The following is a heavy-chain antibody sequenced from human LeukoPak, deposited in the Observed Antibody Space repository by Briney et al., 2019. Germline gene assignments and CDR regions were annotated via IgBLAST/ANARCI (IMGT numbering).Heavy chain of an antibody. CDR2: ISGDGGTT. Sequence: PGGSLRLSCAASGFTFDDYAMHWVRQTPGKGLEWVSLISGDGGTTYYADSVKGRFTISRDNSKNSLYLQMNSLRTEDTALYYYASMAYDTSGYYVNWFDPWGQGTLVTVSS. D-gene: IGHD3-22*01. CDR3: ASMAYDTSGYYVNWFDP. CDR1: GFTFDDYA. J-gene: IGHJ5*02. V-gene: IGHV3-43*02.